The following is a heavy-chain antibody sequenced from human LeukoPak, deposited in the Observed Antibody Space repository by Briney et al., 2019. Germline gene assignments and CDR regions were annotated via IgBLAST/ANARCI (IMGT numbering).Heavy chain of an antibody. Sequence: SGGSLRLSCAASGFSFSDAWMSWVRQIPGKGLEWVSVIYSGGSTYYADSVKGRFTISRDNSKSTLYIQMNSLRAEDTAVYYCARAKPKNMVRGLIMRRESRYYFDYWGQGTLVTVSS. CDR3: ARAKPKNMVRGLIMRRESRYYFDY. CDR2: IYSGGST. CDR1: GFSFSDAW. V-gene: IGHV3-53*01. D-gene: IGHD3-10*01. J-gene: IGHJ4*02.